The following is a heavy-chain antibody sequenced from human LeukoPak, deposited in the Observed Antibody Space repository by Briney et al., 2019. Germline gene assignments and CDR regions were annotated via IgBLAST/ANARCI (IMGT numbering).Heavy chain of an antibody. J-gene: IGHJ6*02. D-gene: IGHD6-19*01. Sequence: SETLSLTCTVSGGSISSYYWSWIRQPPGKGLEWIGYIYYSGSTNYNPSLKSRVTISVDTSKNQFSLKLSSVTAADTAVYYCARRVSSGWPYHYYGMDVWGQGTTVTVSS. CDR3: ARRVSSGWPYHYYGMDV. CDR2: IYYSGST. CDR1: GGSISSYY. V-gene: IGHV4-59*08.